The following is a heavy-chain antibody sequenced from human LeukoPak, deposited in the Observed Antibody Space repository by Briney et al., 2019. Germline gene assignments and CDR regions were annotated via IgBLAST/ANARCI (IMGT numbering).Heavy chain of an antibody. CDR2: IRQDGSEK. D-gene: IGHD3-3*01. J-gene: IGHJ4*02. V-gene: IGHV3-7*01. CDR1: GFTFSSYW. CDR3: ARDLWSGSS. Sequence: GGSLRLSCVASGFTFSSYWMTWVRQVPGKGLEWVANIRQDGSEKYYVDSVKGRFTISRDNAKNSLYLQMNSLRAEDTAVYYCARDLWSGSSWGQGTLVTVSS.